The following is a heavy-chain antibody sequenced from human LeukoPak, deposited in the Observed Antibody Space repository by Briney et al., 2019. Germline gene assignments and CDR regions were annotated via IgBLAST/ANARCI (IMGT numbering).Heavy chain of an antibody. CDR1: GYTFTGYY. CDR3: AREERIAARPFDY. CDR2: INPNSGGT. J-gene: IGHJ4*02. V-gene: IGHV1-2*02. Sequence: ASVKVSCKASGYTFTGYYMYWVRQAPGQGLEWMGWINPNSGGTNYAQKFRGRVTMTRDTSISTAYMELSRLRSDDTAVYYCAREERIAARPFDYWGQGTLVTVSS. D-gene: IGHD6-6*01.